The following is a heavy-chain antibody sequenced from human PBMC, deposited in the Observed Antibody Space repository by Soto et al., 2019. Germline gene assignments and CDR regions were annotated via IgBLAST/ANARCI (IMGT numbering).Heavy chain of an antibody. CDR1: GSTFPDLY. D-gene: IGHD2-15*01. CDR3: ARDNYCPLDY. V-gene: IGHV1-2*02. J-gene: IGHJ4*02. Sequence: QVQLVQSGAELKKPGASVRVSGKPSGSTFPDLYINWGRRAPGRGLGGRGWVDPRSGDGRNKQKFKGRVTMNRDTSTRTVYMELNSLESDDTAGHYCARDNYCPLDYWGQGTLVTVSS. CDR2: VDPRSGDG.